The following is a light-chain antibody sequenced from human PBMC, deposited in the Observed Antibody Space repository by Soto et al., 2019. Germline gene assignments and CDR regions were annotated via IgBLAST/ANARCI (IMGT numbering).Light chain of an antibody. J-gene: IGKJ2*01. Sequence: DIQMTQSPSTLSASVGDRVTITCRASQSISSWLAWYQQKPGIAPKLLIYRASSLEIGVPSRFSGSGSGTEFTLTISSLQPEDFELYYCKQYKSHSYTFGQGTKLEIK. CDR3: KQYKSHSYT. V-gene: IGKV1-5*03. CDR1: QSISSW. CDR2: RAS.